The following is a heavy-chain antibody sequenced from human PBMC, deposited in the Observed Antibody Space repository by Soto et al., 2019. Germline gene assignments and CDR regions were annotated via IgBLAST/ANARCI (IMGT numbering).Heavy chain of an antibody. J-gene: IGHJ4*02. Sequence: GGSLRLCCAASGFTFSSYAMSWVRQAPGKGLEWVSAISGSGGSTYYADSVKGRFTISRDNSKNTLYLQMNSLRAEDTAVYYCAKDLAYCGGDRYSPSLFDYWGQAPLVTVSS. CDR1: GFTFSSYA. D-gene: IGHD2-21*02. CDR2: ISGSGGST. CDR3: AKDLAYCGGDRYSPSLFDY. V-gene: IGHV3-23*01.